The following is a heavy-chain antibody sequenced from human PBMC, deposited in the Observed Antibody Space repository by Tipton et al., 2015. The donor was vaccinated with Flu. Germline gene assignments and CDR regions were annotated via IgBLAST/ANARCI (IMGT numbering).Heavy chain of an antibody. CDR1: GGSIKNYY. Sequence: TLSLTCSVSGGSIKNYYLSWIRQLPGKGLEWIGSVYYSGDTYYNPSLKSRVAMSVDTSKNQLSLKLSSVTAADTAMFYCARLSFYDVDLKNFYFDYWGQGTLVTVSS. J-gene: IGHJ4*02. CDR2: VYYSGDT. CDR3: ARLSFYDVDLKNFYFDY. D-gene: IGHD3-10*02. V-gene: IGHV4-59*04.